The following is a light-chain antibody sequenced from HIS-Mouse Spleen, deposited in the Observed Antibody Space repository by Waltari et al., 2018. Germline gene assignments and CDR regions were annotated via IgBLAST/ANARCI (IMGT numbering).Light chain of an antibody. J-gene: IGKJ1*01. V-gene: IGKV1-9*01. CDR3: QQLNSYPPT. CDR2: AAS. CDR1: QGISSY. Sequence: DIQLTQSPSCLSASVPDRATITCRASQGISSYLAWYQQKPGKAPKLLIYAASTLQSGVPSRFSGSGSGTEFTLTISSLQPEDFATYYCQQLNSYPPTFGQGTKVEIK.